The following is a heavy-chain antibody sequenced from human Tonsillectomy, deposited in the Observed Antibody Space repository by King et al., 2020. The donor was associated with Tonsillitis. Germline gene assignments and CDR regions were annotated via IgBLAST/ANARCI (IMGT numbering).Heavy chain of an antibody. CDR2: ISGSGAST. Sequence: VQLVESGGGLVQPGGSLRLSCPASGFNFGSYAMNWVRQAPGKGLEWVSTISGSGASTYYADSVKGRFTISRDNSKNTLYLQMNSLRAADTAVYYCARYWYYGRSVDGWGQGATVTVAS. CDR1: GFNFGSYA. CDR3: ARYWYYGRSVDG. D-gene: IGHD3-16*01. J-gene: IGHJ6*02. V-gene: IGHV3-23*04.